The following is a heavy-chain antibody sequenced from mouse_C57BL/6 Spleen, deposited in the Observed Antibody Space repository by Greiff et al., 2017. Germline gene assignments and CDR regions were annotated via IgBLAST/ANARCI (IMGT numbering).Heavy chain of an antibody. J-gene: IGHJ2*01. CDR2: IHPNSGSI. CDR3: ARDYYSNYDY. V-gene: IGHV1-64*01. D-gene: IGHD2-5*01. Sequence: VQLQQPGAELVKPGASVKLSCKASGYTFTSYWMHWVKQRPGQGLEWIGMIHPNSGSINYNEKFKSKDTLTVDKSSSTAYMQLSSLTSEDSAVYYCARDYYSNYDYWGQGTTLTVSS. CDR1: GYTFTSYW.